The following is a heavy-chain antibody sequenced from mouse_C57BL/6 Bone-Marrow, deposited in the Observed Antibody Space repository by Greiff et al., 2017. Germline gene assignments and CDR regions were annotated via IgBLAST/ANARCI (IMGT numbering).Heavy chain of an antibody. V-gene: IGHV10-1*01. CDR3: VRHGYYGSLPWFAY. J-gene: IGHJ3*01. Sequence: DVQLVESGGGLVQPKGSLKLSCAASGFSFNTYAMNWVRQAPGKGLEWVARIRSKSNNYATYYADSVKDRFTISRDDSESMLYLQMNNLKTEDTAMYYCVRHGYYGSLPWFAYWGQGTLVTVSA. CDR1: GFSFNTYA. CDR2: IRSKSNNYAT. D-gene: IGHD1-1*01.